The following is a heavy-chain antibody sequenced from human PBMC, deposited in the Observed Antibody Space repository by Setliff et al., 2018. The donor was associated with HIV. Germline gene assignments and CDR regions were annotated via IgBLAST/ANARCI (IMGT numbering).Heavy chain of an antibody. CDR3: ARQMPIPGIAITPVDY. J-gene: IGHJ4*02. Sequence: PSETLSLTCSVSGGSISSYYWSWIRQPPGKGLEWIGYIYTSGSTNYNPSLKSRLTISVDTSKSQFSLTLTSVTAADTAVYYCARQMPIPGIAITPVDYWGQGALVTVSS. D-gene: IGHD5-12*01. V-gene: IGHV4-59*08. CDR1: GGSISSYY. CDR2: IYTSGST.